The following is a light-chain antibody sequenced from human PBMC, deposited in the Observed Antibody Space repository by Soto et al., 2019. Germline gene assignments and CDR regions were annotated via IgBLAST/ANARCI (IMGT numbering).Light chain of an antibody. Sequence: QSVLTQPPSVSGAPGQRVTISCTGSSSNIGAGYDVHWYQQLPGTAPKLVIYGNNNRPSGVPDRFSGSKSGTSASLAITGLQAEDAADYYCQSYDSSLSAYVIFGGGTKLTVL. CDR1: SSNIGAGYD. CDR3: QSYDSSLSAYVI. CDR2: GNN. V-gene: IGLV1-40*01. J-gene: IGLJ2*01.